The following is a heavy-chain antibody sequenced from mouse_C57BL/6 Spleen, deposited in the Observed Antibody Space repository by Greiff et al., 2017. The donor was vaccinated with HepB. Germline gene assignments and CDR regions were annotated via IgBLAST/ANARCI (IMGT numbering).Heavy chain of an antibody. CDR1: GYTFTDYE. V-gene: IGHV1-15*01. Sequence: VKLQQSGAELVRPGASVTLSCKASGYTFTDYEMHWVKQTPVHGLEWIGAIDPETGGTAYNQKFKGKAILTADKSSSTAYMELRSLTSEDSAVYYCTRDPLYDYDYAMDYWGQGTSVTVSS. CDR3: TRDPLYDYDYAMDY. J-gene: IGHJ4*01. D-gene: IGHD2-4*01. CDR2: IDPETGGT.